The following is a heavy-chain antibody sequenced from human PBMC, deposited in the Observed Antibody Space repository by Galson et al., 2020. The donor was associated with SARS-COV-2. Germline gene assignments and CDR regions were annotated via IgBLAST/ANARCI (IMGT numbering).Heavy chain of an antibody. V-gene: IGHV3-13*01. Sequence: GGSLRLSCAASGFTLRSYDLHWVRQLTGKGLEWVSTIGVAGDTFYPDSVKGRFTISRESAKNSFFLHMNSLRAGDTAVYYCARGAYYDFWRGYYVDDHRGGMDVWGQGTTVTVSS. CDR1: GFTLRSYD. D-gene: IGHD3-3*01. CDR3: ARGAYYDFWRGYYVDDHRGGMDV. J-gene: IGHJ6*02. CDR2: IGVAGDT.